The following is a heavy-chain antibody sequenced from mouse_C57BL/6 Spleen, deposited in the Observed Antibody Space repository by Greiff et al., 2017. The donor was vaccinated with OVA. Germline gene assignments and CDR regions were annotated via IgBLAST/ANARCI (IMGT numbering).Heavy chain of an antibody. CDR1: GFTFSSYA. J-gene: IGHJ4*01. D-gene: IGHD2-4*01. CDR3: ASLPTMITNMDY. CDR2: ISAGGSYT. V-gene: IGHV5-4*03. Sequence: EVKLVESGGGLVKPGGSLKLSCAASGFTFSSYAMSWVRQTPEKRLEWVATISAGGSYTSYPDNVKGRFTISRDNAKNNLYLQMSHLKSEDTAMYYCASLPTMITNMDYWGQGTSVTVSS.